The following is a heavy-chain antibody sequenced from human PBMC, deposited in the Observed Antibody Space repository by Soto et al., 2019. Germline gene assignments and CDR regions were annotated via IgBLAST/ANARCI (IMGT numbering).Heavy chain of an antibody. V-gene: IGHV1-46*03. CDR1: GVTLSTYY. D-gene: IGHD3-22*01. J-gene: IGHJ4*02. Sequence: VQLVQSGAEVKRPGASVKISCKASGVTLSTYYMHWARQAPGQGLEWMGIINPRSGKTNYPQKFQGRVTMTRATSTTTVYMGRSTLRSEDTAMYYCARGVGYSDSSGYPFDYWGQGTLVTVSS. CDR2: INPRSGKT. CDR3: ARGVGYSDSSGYPFDY.